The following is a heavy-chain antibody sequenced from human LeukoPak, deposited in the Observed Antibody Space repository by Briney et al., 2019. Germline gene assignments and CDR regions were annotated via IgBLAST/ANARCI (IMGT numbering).Heavy chain of an antibody. CDR3: ARVLGDLAFDI. CDR2: IYYSGST. J-gene: IGHJ3*02. CDR1: GGSISRYY. Sequence: SETLSLTCTVSGGSISRYYWSWIRQPPGKGLEWIGYIYYSGSTYYNPSLKSRHTISVDTSKNQFSLKLSSVTAADTAVYYCARVLGDLAFDIWGQGTMVTVSS. D-gene: IGHD3-16*01. V-gene: IGHV4-59*08.